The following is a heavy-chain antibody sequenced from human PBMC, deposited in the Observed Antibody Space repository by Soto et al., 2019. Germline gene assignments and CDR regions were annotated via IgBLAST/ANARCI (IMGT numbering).Heavy chain of an antibody. CDR2: ISAYNGNT. Sequence: VPVKVSCKASGYTFTIYVSSWVRQAPEQGLEWMGWISAYNGNTNYARKLQGRVTMTTDTSTSTAYMELRSLRYDDTAVYYCARMGYRSGGSCSRPFWFDPWGQGTLVTVSS. D-gene: IGHD2-15*01. CDR1: GYTFTIYV. V-gene: IGHV1-18*01. CDR3: ARMGYRSGGSCSRPFWFDP. J-gene: IGHJ5*02.